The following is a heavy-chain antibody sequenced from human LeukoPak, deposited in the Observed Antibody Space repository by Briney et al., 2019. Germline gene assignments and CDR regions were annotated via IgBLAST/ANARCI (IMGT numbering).Heavy chain of an antibody. D-gene: IGHD2-15*01. CDR3: ARGGGSCYGIY. J-gene: IGHJ4*02. V-gene: IGHV3-21*01. CDR2: ISSSSTYI. Sequence: GGSLRLSCTASGFTFSSYGMNWVRQAPGQGLEWVSSISSSSTYINHADSVKGRFTISRDNAKNSLYLQMDSLRAEDTAVYYCARGGGSCYGIYWGQGTLVTVSS. CDR1: GFTFSSYG.